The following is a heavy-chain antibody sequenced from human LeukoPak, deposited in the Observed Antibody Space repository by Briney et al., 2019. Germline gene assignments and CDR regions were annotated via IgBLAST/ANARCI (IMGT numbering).Heavy chain of an antibody. CDR1: GFTFSSYS. V-gene: IGHV3-48*02. CDR3: ARDGVATLTRRWSYFVY. D-gene: IGHD5-12*01. J-gene: IGHJ4*02. CDR2: ISSSSSTI. Sequence: GGSLRLSCAASGFTFSSYSMNWVRQAPGKGLEWVSYISSSSSTIYYADSVKGRFTISRDNAKTSLYLQMNSLRDEDTAVYYCARDGVATLTRRWSYFVYWGQGTLVTVSS.